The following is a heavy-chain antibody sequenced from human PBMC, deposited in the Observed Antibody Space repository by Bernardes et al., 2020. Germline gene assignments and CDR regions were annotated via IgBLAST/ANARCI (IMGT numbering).Heavy chain of an antibody. J-gene: IGHJ6*02. CDR1: GFTFSSYS. Sequence: GGSLRLSCAASGFTFSSYSMNWVRQAPGKGLEWVSYISSSSSTIYYADSVKGRFTISRDNAKNSLYLQMNSLRDEDTAVYYCARDPERIAIHGMDVWGQGTTVTVSS. CDR3: ARDPERIAIHGMDV. D-gene: IGHD6-13*01. CDR2: ISSSSSTI. V-gene: IGHV3-48*02.